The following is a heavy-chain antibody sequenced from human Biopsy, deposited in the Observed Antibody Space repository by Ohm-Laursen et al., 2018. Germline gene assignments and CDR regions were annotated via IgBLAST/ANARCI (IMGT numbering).Heavy chain of an antibody. J-gene: IGHJ5*02. V-gene: IGHV4-4*07. CDR1: GGYISHYY. CDR2: IYITGET. D-gene: IGHD3-10*01. Sequence: SETLSLTWTVSGGYISHYYWTWIRQPAGQGLEWIGRIYITGETDYNPSLKSRGTMSVDSSKKQFSLKLKSVTAADTAIYYCARAPPLIRGVVESWFDPWGQGILVTVSS. CDR3: ARAPPLIRGVVESWFDP.